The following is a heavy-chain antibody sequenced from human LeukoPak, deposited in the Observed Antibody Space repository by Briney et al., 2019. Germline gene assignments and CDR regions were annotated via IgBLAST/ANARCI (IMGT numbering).Heavy chain of an antibody. CDR2: IRTTADGAKYA. J-gene: IGHJ4*02. V-gene: IGHV3-48*02. D-gene: IGHD3-16*01. CDR3: ATDQRYAFDY. Sequence: GGSERLSCATSGFSFTDYPMNWVRQAPGKGLEWISNIRTTADGAKYAYYADSVKGRVTISRDDGMNTLYLHMNSLRDDDTAVYYCATDQRYAFDYWGQGILVIVSS. CDR1: GFSFTDYP.